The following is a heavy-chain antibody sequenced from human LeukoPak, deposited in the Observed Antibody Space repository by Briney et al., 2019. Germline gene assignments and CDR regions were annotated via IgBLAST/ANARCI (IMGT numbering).Heavy chain of an antibody. D-gene: IGHD3-10*01. CDR3: AKDLSGSGNY. CDR1: GFTFSSYA. Sequence: GSLRLPCAASGFTFSSYAMSWARQAPGKGLGWVSAISGSGGSTYYADSVKGRFTISRDNSKNTLYLQMNSLRAEDTAVYYCAKDLSGSGNYWGQGTLVTVSS. J-gene: IGHJ4*02. CDR2: ISGSGGST. V-gene: IGHV3-23*01.